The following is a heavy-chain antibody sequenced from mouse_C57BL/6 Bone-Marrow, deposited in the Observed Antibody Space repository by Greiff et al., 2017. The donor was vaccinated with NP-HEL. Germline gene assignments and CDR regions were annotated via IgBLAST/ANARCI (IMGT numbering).Heavy chain of an antibody. Sequence: EVQLQQSGAELVRPGASVKLSCTASGFNIKDDYMHWVKQRPEQGLEWIGWIDPENGDTEYASKFQGKATITADTSSNTAYLQLSSLTSEDTAVYYCTTYDGYWRGYFDYWGQGTTLTVSS. CDR3: TTYDGYWRGYFDY. J-gene: IGHJ2*01. D-gene: IGHD2-3*01. CDR1: GFNIKDDY. CDR2: IDPENGDT. V-gene: IGHV14-4*01.